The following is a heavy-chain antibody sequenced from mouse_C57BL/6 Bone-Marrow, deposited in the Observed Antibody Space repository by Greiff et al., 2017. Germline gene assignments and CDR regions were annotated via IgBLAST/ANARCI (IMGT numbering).Heavy chain of an antibody. CDR1: GYSFTDYN. D-gene: IGHD1-1*01. CDR3: ARSDYSWFAY. Sequence: LQESGPELVKPGASVKISCKASGYSFTDYNMNWVKQSNGKSLEWIVVINPNYGYTSYNQKFKGKATLTVDQSSSTAYMQLNSLTSEDSAVYYCARSDYSWFAYWGQGTLVTVSA. J-gene: IGHJ3*01. CDR2: INPNYGYT. V-gene: IGHV1-39*01.